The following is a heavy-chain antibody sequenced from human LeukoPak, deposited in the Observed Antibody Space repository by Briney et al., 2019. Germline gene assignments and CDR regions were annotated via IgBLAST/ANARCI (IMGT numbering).Heavy chain of an antibody. CDR2: ISTYNGNT. V-gene: IGHV1-18*01. CDR1: GYTFTSYG. Sequence: ASVKVSCKASGYTFTSYGISWVRQAPGQGLEWMGWISTYNGNTNYAQKLQGRVTMTTDTSTSTAYMELRSLRSDDTAVYYCARYDYGDYVFDYWGQGTLVTVSS. CDR3: ARYDYGDYVFDY. J-gene: IGHJ4*02. D-gene: IGHD4-17*01.